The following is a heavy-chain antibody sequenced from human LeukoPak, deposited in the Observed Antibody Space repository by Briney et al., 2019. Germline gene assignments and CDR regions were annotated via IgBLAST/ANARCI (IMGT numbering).Heavy chain of an antibody. Sequence: ASVKVSRKASGYTFTNYGITWVRQAPGQGLEWMGWISAYNGDTNYAQNLQGRVTMTTDTSTSTAYMELRSLRSGDTAVYYCARGPYCSGTTCYSQFLDHWGQGTLVTVSS. V-gene: IGHV1-18*01. CDR3: ARGPYCSGTTCYSQFLDH. J-gene: IGHJ4*02. CDR2: ISAYNGDT. D-gene: IGHD2-15*01. CDR1: GYTFTNYG.